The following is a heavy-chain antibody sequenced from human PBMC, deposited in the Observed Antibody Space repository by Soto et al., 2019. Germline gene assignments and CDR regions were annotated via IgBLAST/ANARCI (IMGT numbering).Heavy chain of an antibody. CDR1: GGKVSSYC. J-gene: IGHJ2*01. D-gene: IGHD1-26*01. Sequence: ISGDGCGGKVSSYCCAWEHQITGKGLEWMGVIYPGDSDTKYSTSFQGQVTISVDKSTNTAYLQWRSLKASDTAMYYCARVNDELLWPTCFALW. V-gene: IGHV5-51*07. CDR2: IYPGDSDT. CDR3: ARVNDELLWPTCFAL.